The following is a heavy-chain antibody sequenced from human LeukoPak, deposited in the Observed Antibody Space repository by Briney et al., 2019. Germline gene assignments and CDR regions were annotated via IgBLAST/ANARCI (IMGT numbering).Heavy chain of an antibody. J-gene: IGHJ5*02. D-gene: IGHD3-9*01. CDR1: GYTFSDYG. V-gene: IGHV1-18*01. CDR3: ARGIEGYDVLTGYYP. CDR2: TNVHNGNI. Sequence: ASVKVSCKASGYTFSDYGITWVRQAPGQGLEWMGWTNVHNGNINYAQKFQGRISMTTVTSTTTAFMELRSLRSDDTAVYYCARGIEGYDVLTGYYPWGQGTLVTVSS.